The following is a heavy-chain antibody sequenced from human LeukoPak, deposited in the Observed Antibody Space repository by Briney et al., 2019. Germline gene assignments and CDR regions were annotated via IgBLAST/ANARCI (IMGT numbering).Heavy chain of an antibody. D-gene: IGHD2-2*02. CDR2: ISAYNGNT. Sequence: ASVKVSXKASGYTFTSYGISWVRQARGQGLEWMGWISAYNGNTNCARKLQGRVTMTTDTSTSTAYMELRSLRSDDTAVYYCARVVPAAIGGFDYWGQGTLVTVSS. CDR1: GYTFTSYG. CDR3: ARVVPAAIGGFDY. J-gene: IGHJ4*02. V-gene: IGHV1-18*01.